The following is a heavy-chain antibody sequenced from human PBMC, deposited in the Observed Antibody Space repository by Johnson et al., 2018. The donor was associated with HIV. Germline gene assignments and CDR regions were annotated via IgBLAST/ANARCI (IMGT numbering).Heavy chain of an antibody. CDR2: ISYDGSDK. CDR3: ATLKGPRLHIAARRPDAFDI. D-gene: IGHD6-6*01. J-gene: IGHJ3*02. V-gene: IGHV3-30*04. CDR1: GFTFSSYA. Sequence: HVQLVESGGGVVQPGRSLRLSCAASGFTFSSYAMHWVRQAPGKGLEWVAVISYDGSDKYYADSVKGRFTISRDNAKNSLYLQMNSLRAEDTAVYYCATLKGPRLHIAARRPDAFDIWGQGTMVTVSS.